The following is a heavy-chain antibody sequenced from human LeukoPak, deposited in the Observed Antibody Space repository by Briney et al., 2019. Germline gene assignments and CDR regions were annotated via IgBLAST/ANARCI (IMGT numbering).Heavy chain of an antibody. CDR1: GLTFSSYG. CDR2: ISYDGSNK. D-gene: IGHD2-2*01. V-gene: IGHV3-30*18. J-gene: IGHJ4*02. Sequence: PGGSLRLSCAASGLTFSSYGMHWVRQAPGKGLEWVAVISYDGSNKYYADSVRGGFTVSRENSKNTLYLQMNSLRAEDTSVYYCAKDRDIVVVPGGMRQGLDYWGQGTLVTVSS. CDR3: AKDRDIVVVPGGMRQGLDY.